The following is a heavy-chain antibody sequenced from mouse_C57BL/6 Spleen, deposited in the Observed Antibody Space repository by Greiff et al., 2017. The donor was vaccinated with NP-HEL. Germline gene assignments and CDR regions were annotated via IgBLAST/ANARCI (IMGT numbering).Heavy chain of an antibody. CDR1: GYTFTSYG. D-gene: IGHD1-1*01. CDR2: IYPRSGNT. V-gene: IGHV1-81*01. CDR3: ARDYGSLYAMDY. Sequence: QVQLKESGAELARPGASVKLSCKASGYTFTSYGISWVKQRTGQGLEWIGEIYPRSGNTYYNEKFKGKATLTADKSSSTAYIELRSLTSEDSAVYFCARDYGSLYAMDYWGQGTSVTVSS. J-gene: IGHJ4*01.